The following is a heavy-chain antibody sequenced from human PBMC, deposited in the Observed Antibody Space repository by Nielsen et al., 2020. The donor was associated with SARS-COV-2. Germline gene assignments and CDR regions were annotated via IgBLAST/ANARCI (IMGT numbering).Heavy chain of an antibody. CDR3: ARDIVVVVAAAYYYYGMDV. CDR2: ISAYNGNT. V-gene: IGHV1-18*01. J-gene: IGHJ6*02. D-gene: IGHD2-15*01. Sequence: ASVKVSCKASGYTFTSYGISWVRQAPGQGLEWMGWISAYNGNTNYAQKLQGRVTMTTDTSTSTDYMELRSLRSDDTAVYYCARDIVVVVAAAYYYYGMDVWGQGTTVTVSS. CDR1: GYTFTSYG.